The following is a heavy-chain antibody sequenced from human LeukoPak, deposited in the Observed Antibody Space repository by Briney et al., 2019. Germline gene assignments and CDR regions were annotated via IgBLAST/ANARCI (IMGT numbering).Heavy chain of an antibody. CDR2: ISGSGGDT. CDR3: AKQRGVKAHSGRREDFDY. V-gene: IGHV3-23*01. CDR1: GFTFSSYG. Sequence: GGSLRLSCAASGFTFSSYGMHWVRQAPGKGLEWVSAISGSGGDTYYADSVKGRFTISRDNPKNTLFLQMNSLRAEDTAVYYCAKQRGVKAHSGRREDFDYWGQGTLVTVSS. J-gene: IGHJ4*02. D-gene: IGHD3-10*01.